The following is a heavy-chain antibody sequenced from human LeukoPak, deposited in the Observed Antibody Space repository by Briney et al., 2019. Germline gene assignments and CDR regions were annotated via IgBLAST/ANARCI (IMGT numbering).Heavy chain of an antibody. D-gene: IGHD3/OR15-3a*01. CDR2: INWNGGST. J-gene: IGHJ4*02. CDR1: GFTFDDYG. Sequence: PGGSLRLSCAASGFTFDDYGMSWVRQAPGKGLEWVSGINWNGGSTGYADSVKGRFTISRDNAKNSLYLQMNSLRAEDTALYYCARVVREGSYYDFWTDLHYWGQGTLVTVSS. V-gene: IGHV3-20*04. CDR3: ARVVREGSYYDFWTDLHY.